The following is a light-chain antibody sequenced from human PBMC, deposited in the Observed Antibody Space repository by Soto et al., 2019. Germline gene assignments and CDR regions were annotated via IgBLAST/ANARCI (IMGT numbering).Light chain of an antibody. V-gene: IGKV3-20*01. CDR1: QSVSSSY. J-gene: IGKJ2*01. CDR2: GAF. CDR3: QQYGSSPMYT. Sequence: EIVLTQSPGTLSLSPGERATLSCRASQSVSSSYLAWYQQKPGQAPRLLISGAFSRATGIPDRFSGSGSGTVFTLTISRLEPEDFAVYYCQQYGSSPMYTFGQGTKLEIK.